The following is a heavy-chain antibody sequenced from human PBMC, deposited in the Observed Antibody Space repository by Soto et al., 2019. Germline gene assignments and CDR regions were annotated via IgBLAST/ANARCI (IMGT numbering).Heavy chain of an antibody. CDR1: GFTFDDYA. J-gene: IGHJ3*02. D-gene: IGHD6-19*01. V-gene: IGHV3-9*01. Sequence: EVQLVESGGGLVQPGRSLRLSCAASGFTFDDYAMHWVRQAPGKGLEWVSGISWNSGSIGYADSVKGRFTISRDNAKNSLYLQMNSLRAEDTDSDDCAKDIGQWLVHGDAFDIWGQGTMVTVSS. CDR3: AKDIGQWLVHGDAFDI. CDR2: ISWNSGSI.